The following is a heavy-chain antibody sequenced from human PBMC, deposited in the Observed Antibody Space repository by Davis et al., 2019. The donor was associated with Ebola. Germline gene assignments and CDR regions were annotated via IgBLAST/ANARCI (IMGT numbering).Heavy chain of an antibody. CDR2: ISYSGSA. CDR1: GGSISSSSYY. Sequence: MPSETLSLTCTVSGGSISSSSYYWGCIRQPPGKGLEWIGSISYSGSAYYNPSLKSRVTISVDTSKNQFSLKLSSVTAADTAVYCCARSPTPQLWFLFDFWGQGTLVTVSS. V-gene: IGHV4-39*01. D-gene: IGHD5-18*01. J-gene: IGHJ4*02. CDR3: ARSPTPQLWFLFDF.